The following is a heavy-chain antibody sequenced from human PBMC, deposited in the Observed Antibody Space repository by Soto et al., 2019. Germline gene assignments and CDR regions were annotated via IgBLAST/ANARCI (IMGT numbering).Heavy chain of an antibody. J-gene: IGHJ4*02. CDR3: ARAVGYCSGCRCYQHPLHDY. CDR2: ISSSSSTI. Sequence: GGSLRLSCAASGFTFSSYSMNWVRQAPGKGLEWVSYISSSSSTIYYADSVKGRFTISRDNAKNSLYLQMNSLRDEDTAVYYSARAVGYCSGCRCYQHPLHDYWGQGTLDTVSS. D-gene: IGHD2-15*01. V-gene: IGHV3-48*02. CDR1: GFTFSSYS.